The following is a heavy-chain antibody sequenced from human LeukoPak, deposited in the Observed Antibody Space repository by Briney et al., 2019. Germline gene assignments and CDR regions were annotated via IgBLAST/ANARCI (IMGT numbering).Heavy chain of an antibody. J-gene: IGHJ6*03. V-gene: IGHV4-39*07. CDR1: GGSISSSSYY. CDR2: IYYSGST. CDR3: ARGGKKYYMDV. Sequence: SETLSLTCTVSGGSISSSSYYWGWLRQPPGKGLEWIGSIYYSGSTYYNPSLKSRVTISVDTSKNQFSLKLSSVTAADTAVYYCARGGKKYYMDVWGKGTTVTVSS.